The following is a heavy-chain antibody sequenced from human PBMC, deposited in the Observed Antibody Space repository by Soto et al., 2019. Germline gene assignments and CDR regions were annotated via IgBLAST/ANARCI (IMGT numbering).Heavy chain of an antibody. CDR3: ARGNLSFDFDS. CDR1: GFNFGFFG. D-gene: IGHD1-26*01. CDR2: ISGDGINT. V-gene: IGHV3-30*03. Sequence: QIQLVASGGDVVQPGKSLRLSCAASGFNFGFFGMHWVRQAPGKGLEWVAFISGDGINTQYADSVRGRFTLSRDYSRKTMYLQMDRLRDEDTALYYCARGNLSFDFDSWGLGTLVTVSS. J-gene: IGHJ4*02.